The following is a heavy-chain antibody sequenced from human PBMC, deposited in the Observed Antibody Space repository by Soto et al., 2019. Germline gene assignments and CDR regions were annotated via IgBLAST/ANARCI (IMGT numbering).Heavy chain of an antibody. CDR3: ARGYYYDSSGYYAFDI. CDR1: GGTFSSYA. D-gene: IGHD3-22*01. V-gene: IGHV1-69*13. Sequence: SVKVSCKASGGTFSSYAISWVRQAPGQGLEWMGGIIPIFGTANYAQKFQGRVTITGDESTSTAYMELSSLRSEDTAVYYCARGYYYDSSGYYAFDIWGQGTMVTVSS. J-gene: IGHJ3*02. CDR2: IIPIFGTA.